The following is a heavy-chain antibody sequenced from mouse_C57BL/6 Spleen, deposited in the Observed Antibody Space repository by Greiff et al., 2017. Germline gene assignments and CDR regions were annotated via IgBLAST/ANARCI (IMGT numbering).Heavy chain of an antibody. CDR1: GYTFTGYW. Sequence: QVQLQQSGAELMKPGASVKLSCKATGYTFTGYWIEWVKQRPGHGLEWIGEILPGSGSTNYNEKLKGKATFTADKSSNTAYMQLSSLTTEDSAIYYCARPYYSNPFAYWGQGTLVTVSA. CDR2: ILPGSGST. D-gene: IGHD2-5*01. J-gene: IGHJ3*01. V-gene: IGHV1-9*01. CDR3: ARPYYSNPFAY.